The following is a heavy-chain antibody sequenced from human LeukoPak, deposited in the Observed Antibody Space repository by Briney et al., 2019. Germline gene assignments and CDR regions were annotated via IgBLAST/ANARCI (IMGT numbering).Heavy chain of an antibody. J-gene: IGHJ4*02. D-gene: IGHD3-10*01. Sequence: ASVKVSCKASGYTFTSYGISWVRQAPGQGLEWMGWISAYNGNTNYAQKLQGRVTMTTDTSTSTAYMELRSLRSEDMAVYYCARAALITMVRGVITPYFDYWGQGTLVTVSS. V-gene: IGHV1-18*03. CDR3: ARAALITMVRGVITPYFDY. CDR2: ISAYNGNT. CDR1: GYTFTSYG.